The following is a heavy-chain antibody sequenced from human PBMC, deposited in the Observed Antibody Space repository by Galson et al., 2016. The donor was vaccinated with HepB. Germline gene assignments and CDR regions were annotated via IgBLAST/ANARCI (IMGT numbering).Heavy chain of an antibody. CDR1: GFTFSRYT. Sequence: SLRLSCTASGFTFSRYTMHWFRQAPGNGLGWVAFIPSDGSKEYYADSVKSRLTISRDNSRNTLYPQMNSLRAEDAAVYYCAKDTAAWLVDYWGQGSLVTVSS. J-gene: IGHJ4*02. V-gene: IGHV3-30-3*01. D-gene: IGHD6-19*01. CDR2: IPSDGSKE. CDR3: AKDTAAWLVDY.